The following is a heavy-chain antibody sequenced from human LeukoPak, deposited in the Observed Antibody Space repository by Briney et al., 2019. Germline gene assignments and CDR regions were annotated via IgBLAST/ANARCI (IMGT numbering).Heavy chain of an antibody. Sequence: SETLSLTCTVSGGSISSYYWSWIRQPPGKGLEWIGYIYYSGSTNYNPSLKSRVTISVDTSKNQFSLKLSSVTAADTAVYYCARLAAAGSEFDYWGQGTLVTVSS. D-gene: IGHD6-13*01. CDR1: GGSISSYY. CDR2: IYYSGST. J-gene: IGHJ4*02. V-gene: IGHV4-59*01. CDR3: ARLAAAGSEFDY.